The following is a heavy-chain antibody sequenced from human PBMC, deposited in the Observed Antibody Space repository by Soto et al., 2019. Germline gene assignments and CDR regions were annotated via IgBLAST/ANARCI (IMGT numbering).Heavy chain of an antibody. CDR2: IFYSGST. CDR3: PRRWGTPFDF. D-gene: IGHD7-27*01. CDR1: GGSISSYY. V-gene: IGHV4-59*01. J-gene: IGHJ4*02. Sequence: QVQLQESGPGLVKPSETLSLTCTVSGGSISSYYWSWIRQPPGKGLEWIGYIFYSGSTNYNPSLKGGVPISVAPSKTHFSLTLGSVPAAHPPVYSCPRRWGTPFDFGGREPRVTVSS.